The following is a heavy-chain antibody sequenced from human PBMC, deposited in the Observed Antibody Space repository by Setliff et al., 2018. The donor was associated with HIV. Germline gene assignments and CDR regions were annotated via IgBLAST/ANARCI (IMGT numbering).Heavy chain of an antibody. CDR2: MSYSGST. CDR3: ARSDSYCAGDCYGVDGVDAFDI. Sequence: SETLSLTCTVSGGSISSYFWSWIRQPPGKGLEWIGYMSYSGSTYYNPPLKSRIIMSVDTSKNQFSLKLSSVTAADTALYYCARSDSYCAGDCYGVDGVDAFDIWGQGTMGT. CDR1: GGSISSYF. D-gene: IGHD2-21*02. J-gene: IGHJ3*02. V-gene: IGHV4-59*01.